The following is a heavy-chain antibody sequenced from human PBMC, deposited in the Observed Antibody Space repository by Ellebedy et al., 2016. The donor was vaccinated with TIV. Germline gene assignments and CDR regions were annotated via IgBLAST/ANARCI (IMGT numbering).Heavy chain of an antibody. CDR3: ARGISDVVPAATPFDY. V-gene: IGHV3-33*01. CDR1: GFTFSSYG. CDR2: IWYDGSNK. D-gene: IGHD2-2*02. J-gene: IGHJ4*02. Sequence: GESLKISXAASGFTFSSYGMHWVRQAPGKGLEWVAVIWYDGSNKYYADSVKGRFTISRDNSKNTLYLQMNSLRAEDTAVYYCARGISDVVPAATPFDYWGQGTLVTVSS.